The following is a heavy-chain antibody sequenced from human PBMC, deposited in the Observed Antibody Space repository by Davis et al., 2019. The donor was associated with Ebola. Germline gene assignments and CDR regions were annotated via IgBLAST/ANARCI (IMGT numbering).Heavy chain of an antibody. D-gene: IGHD6-6*01. J-gene: IGHJ2*01. V-gene: IGHV1-18*04. CDR1: GYTFTSYG. CDR3: ARVREYSSSSRYFDL. CDR2: ISAYNGNT. Sequence: ASVKVSCKASGYTFTSYGISWVRQAPGQGLEWMGWISAYNGNTNYAQKLQGRVTMTTDTSTSTAYMELRSLRSDDTAVYYCARVREYSSSSRYFDLWGRGTLVTVSS.